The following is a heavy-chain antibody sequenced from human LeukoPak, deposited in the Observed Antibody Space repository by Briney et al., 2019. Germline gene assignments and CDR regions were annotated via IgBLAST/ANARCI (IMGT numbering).Heavy chain of an antibody. J-gene: IGHJ4*02. CDR3: ARDSGRDGVDY. Sequence: GGSLRLSCAASGFTFTDFYISWVRQAPGKGLEWVSVIYDGGSAYYADFVKGRFTISRDNSKNTVHLQMNSLRAEDTAMYYCARDSGRDGVDYWGQGTLVTVSS. CDR1: GFTFTDFY. CDR2: IYDGGSA. D-gene: IGHD2-21*02. V-gene: IGHV3-66*01.